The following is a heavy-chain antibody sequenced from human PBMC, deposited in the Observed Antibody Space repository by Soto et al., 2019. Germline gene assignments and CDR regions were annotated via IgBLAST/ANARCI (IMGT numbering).Heavy chain of an antibody. J-gene: IGHJ4*02. CDR1: GFTFSVYY. Sequence: GVSLRLSCAACGFTFSVYYMTWSRQAPGKGLEWVSYISSSSSYTNYANSVKGRFTISRDNAKNSLYLQMNSLRAEDTAVYYCARAVGATSPDYWGQGTLVTVSS. V-gene: IGHV3-11*05. CDR3: ARAVGATSPDY. D-gene: IGHD1-26*01. CDR2: ISSSSSYT.